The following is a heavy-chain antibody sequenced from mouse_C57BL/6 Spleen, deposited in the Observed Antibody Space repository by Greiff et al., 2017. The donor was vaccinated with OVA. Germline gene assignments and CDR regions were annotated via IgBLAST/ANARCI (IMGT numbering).Heavy chain of an antibody. CDR3: ASSHYYGSSYFDY. CDR1: GYTFTDYN. J-gene: IGHJ2*01. D-gene: IGHD1-1*01. CDR2: INPNNGGT. Sequence: EVKLMESGPELVKPGASVKIPCKASGYTFTDYNMDWVKQSHGKSLEWIGDINPNNGGTIYNQKFKGKATLTVDKSSSTAYMELRSLTSEDTAVYYCASSHYYGSSYFDYWGQGTTLTVSS. V-gene: IGHV1-18*01.